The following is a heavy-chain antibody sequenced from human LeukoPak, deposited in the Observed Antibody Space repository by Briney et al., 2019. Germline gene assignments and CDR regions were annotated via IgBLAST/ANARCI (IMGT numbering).Heavy chain of an antibody. CDR1: GFTFSSYG. D-gene: IGHD1-26*01. J-gene: IGHJ3*02. CDR2: IRYDGSNK. Sequence: GGSLRLSCAASGFTFSSYGMYWVRQAPGKGLEWVAFIRYDGSNKYYADSVKGRFTVSRDNSKNTLYLQMKSLRAEDTAVYYCTRSGRGGAFDIWGQGTMVTVSS. V-gene: IGHV3-30*02. CDR3: TRSGRGGAFDI.